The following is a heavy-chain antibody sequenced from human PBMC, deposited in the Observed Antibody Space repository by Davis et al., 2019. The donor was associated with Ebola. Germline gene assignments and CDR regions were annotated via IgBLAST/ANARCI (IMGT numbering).Heavy chain of an antibody. D-gene: IGHD3-10*01. V-gene: IGHV3-30*03. CDR2: ISYDGSNK. Sequence: GESLKISCAASGFTFSSYGMHWVRQAPGKGLEWVAVISYDGSNKYYADSVKGRFTISRDNSKNTLYLQMNSLRDEDTAVYYCARGSGGSLVQGVILKYPLGYWGQGTLVTVSS. J-gene: IGHJ4*02. CDR1: GFTFSSYG. CDR3: ARGSGGSLVQGVILKYPLGY.